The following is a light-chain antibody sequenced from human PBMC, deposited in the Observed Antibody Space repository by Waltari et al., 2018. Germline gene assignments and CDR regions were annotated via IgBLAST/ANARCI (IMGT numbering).Light chain of an antibody. CDR2: VES. CDR1: QSVDSH. Sequence: EIVMTQSPATLSVSPGERATLSCRASQSVDSHVAWYKQEPGQAPRILIYVESTRATDIPARFSGSGSGTEFTLTISSLQSEDSGVYYCQHYENWPHTFGGGTKVEIK. J-gene: IGKJ4*01. CDR3: QHYENWPHT. V-gene: IGKV3-15*01.